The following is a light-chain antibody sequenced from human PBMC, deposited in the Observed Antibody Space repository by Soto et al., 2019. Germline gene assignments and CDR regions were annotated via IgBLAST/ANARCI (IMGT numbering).Light chain of an antibody. V-gene: IGLV2-14*01. Sequence: QSALTQPASVSRSPGQSITISCTGTSSDVGGYNYVSWYQQHPGKATKLMIYDVSNRPSGVANRFSGSKSGNTASLTISGLPAEDEADYSCSSYTSSSTLLYVFGTGTKLTVL. CDR1: SSDVGGYNY. J-gene: IGLJ1*01. CDR3: SSYTSSSTLLYV. CDR2: DVS.